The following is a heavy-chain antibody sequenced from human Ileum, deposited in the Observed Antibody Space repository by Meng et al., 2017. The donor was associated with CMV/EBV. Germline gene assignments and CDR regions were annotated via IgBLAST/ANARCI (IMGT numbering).Heavy chain of an antibody. Sequence: GGSLRLSCSGSGVAFRNNYLHWVRQAPGKGPEWLSFSPYYGDDVSYAASVRGRFTISKDNSANVVTLQMNNLKSEDTAVYYCVKSRAILGAFDLWGRGTQVTVSS. CDR3: VKSRAILGAFDL. D-gene: IGHD3-3*01. V-gene: IGHV3-30*02. J-gene: IGHJ3*01. CDR2: SPYYGDDV. CDR1: GVAFRNNY.